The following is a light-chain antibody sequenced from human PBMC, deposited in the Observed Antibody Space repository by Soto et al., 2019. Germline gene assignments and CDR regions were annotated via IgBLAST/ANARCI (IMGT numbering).Light chain of an antibody. V-gene: IGLV2-8*01. CDR1: SSDVGGYKY. J-gene: IGLJ1*01. Sequence: QSALTQPPSASGSTGQTVTISCTGTSSDVGGYKYVSWYQQHPGKAPKLMIFEVNKRPSGVPDRFSGSKSGNTASLTVSGLHAEDEADYYCSSYAGINNLGVFGTGTKLTVL. CDR3: SSYAGINNLGV. CDR2: EVN.